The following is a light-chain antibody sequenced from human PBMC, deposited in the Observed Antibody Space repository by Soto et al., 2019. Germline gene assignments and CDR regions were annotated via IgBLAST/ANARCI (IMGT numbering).Light chain of an antibody. V-gene: IGKV1-9*01. J-gene: IGKJ1*01. CDR2: GAS. CDR1: QGISSY. CDR3: QQYNNWPPWT. Sequence: IHLTQSPSSLSASVGDRVTITCRASQGISSYLAWYQQKPGKAPKLLIYGASTRATGIPDRFSGSGSGTDFTLTISRLEPEDFAVYYCQQYNNWPPWTFGQGTKVDI.